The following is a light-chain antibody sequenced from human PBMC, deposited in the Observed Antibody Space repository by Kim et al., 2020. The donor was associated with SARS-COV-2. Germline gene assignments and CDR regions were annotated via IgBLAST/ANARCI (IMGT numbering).Light chain of an antibody. CDR1: QGINTY. J-gene: IGKJ1*01. CDR2: GAS. V-gene: IGKV1-27*01. CDR3: QKYNSAPWT. Sequence: DIQMTQSPSSLSASVGDRVTITCRASQGINTYLAWYQQKPGKVPKLLIYGASALHSGVPSRFSGSGSGTDFTLTISSLQPEDVATYYCQKYNSAPWTFGHGTKVDIK.